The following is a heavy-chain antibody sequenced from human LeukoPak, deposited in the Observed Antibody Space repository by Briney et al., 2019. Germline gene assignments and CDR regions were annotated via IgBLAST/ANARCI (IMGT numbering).Heavy chain of an antibody. Sequence: ASVKVSCKASGYTFTSYGIGWARQAPGQGLEWLGWISPFSGITNYAQNLQDRVTMTTDTSTSTAYMELRSLRSDDTAVYYCARDRDGKDIVVVPAAYVDYWGQGTLVTVSS. CDR3: ARDRDGKDIVVVPAAYVDY. CDR1: GYTFTSYG. D-gene: IGHD2-2*01. J-gene: IGHJ4*02. V-gene: IGHV1-18*01. CDR2: ISPFSGIT.